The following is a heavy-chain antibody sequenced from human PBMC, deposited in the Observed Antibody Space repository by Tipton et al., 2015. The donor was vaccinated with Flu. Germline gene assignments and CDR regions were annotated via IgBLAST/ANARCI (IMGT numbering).Heavy chain of an antibody. J-gene: IGHJ4*02. CDR3: ARADNSGYYGWPYYFDY. CDR2: INPRGGGT. D-gene: IGHD3-22*01. V-gene: IGHV1-46*01. CDR1: GYIFTTYS. Sequence: QSGAEVKKPGASVKVSCKASGYIFTTYSMHWVRQAPGQGLEWMGIINPRGGGTNDAQKFQGRVIMTRDTSTSTVYLELNTLKSEDTAVYYCARADNSGYYGWPYYFDYWGQGILVTASS.